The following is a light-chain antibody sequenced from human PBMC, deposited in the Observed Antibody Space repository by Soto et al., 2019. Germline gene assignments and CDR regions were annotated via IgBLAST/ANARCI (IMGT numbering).Light chain of an antibody. CDR2: AAS. V-gene: IGKV1-39*01. CDR1: QSISSY. CDR3: QQSYTTPRT. J-gene: IGKJ1*01. Sequence: DIQMTQSPSSLSASVGDRVTITCRASQSISSYLNWYQQKPGKAPRLLINAASNLQSGVPSRFRGSGSETDFTLTITSLQPEDFATYYCQQSYTTPRTFGQGTKVEIQ.